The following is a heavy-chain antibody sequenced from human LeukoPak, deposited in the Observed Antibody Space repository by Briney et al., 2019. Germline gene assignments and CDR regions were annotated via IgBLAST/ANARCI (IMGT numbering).Heavy chain of an antibody. CDR2: IKQDGSQK. V-gene: IGHV3-7*01. D-gene: IGHD3-10*01. J-gene: IGHJ4*02. CDR1: EFTFRNYW. CDR3: AAYDSGTGGLPY. Sequence: GGSLRLSCAASEFTFRNYWMTWVRQAPGKGLEWVANIKQDGSQKYYVDSVKGRFTISRDNAKNSLFLQMNNLRVEDTALYYCAAYDSGTGGLPYWGQGTLVTVSS.